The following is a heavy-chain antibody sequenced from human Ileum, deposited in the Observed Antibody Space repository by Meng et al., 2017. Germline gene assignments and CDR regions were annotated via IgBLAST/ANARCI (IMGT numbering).Heavy chain of an antibody. CDR1: GDSISSRDW. J-gene: IGHJ4*02. D-gene: IGHD2-21*01. CDR3: VRNEGYSLGD. Sequence: VQLKALVPGRVKPSGTLSLTCAVSGDSISSRDWWSWVRQPPGKGLEWIGEISQESGRTNYNPSLKSRVTISLDKSKNQFSLNLNSVTAADTAVYYCVRNEGYSLGDWGQGTLVTVSS. V-gene: IGHV4-4*02. CDR2: ISQESGRT.